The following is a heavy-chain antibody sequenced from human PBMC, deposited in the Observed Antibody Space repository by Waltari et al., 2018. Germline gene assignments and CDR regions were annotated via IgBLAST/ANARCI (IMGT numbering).Heavy chain of an antibody. V-gene: IGHV3-15*01. Sequence: EIQLVESGGGLLEPGGSLRLSCAASGLTLANTWMSWVRQIPGNGREWVGRSRSKTDGGTIDSGAPVKGRFTISRDDSKNILYLQMNTLRAEDTAVYFCAKADFGNPYWFFDLWGRGTLLTVSS. J-gene: IGHJ2*01. CDR2: SRSKTDGGTI. CDR3: AKADFGNPYWFFDL. D-gene: IGHD3-10*01. CDR1: GLTLANTW.